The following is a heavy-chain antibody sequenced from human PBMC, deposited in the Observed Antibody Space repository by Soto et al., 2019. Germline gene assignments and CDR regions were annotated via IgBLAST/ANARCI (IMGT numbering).Heavy chain of an antibody. J-gene: IGHJ4*02. V-gene: IGHV1-69*13. Sequence: GASVKVSCKASGGTFSSYAISWVRQAPGQGLEWTGGIIPIFGTANYAQKFQGRVTITADESTSTAYMELSSLRSEDTAVYYCANVNDSYSDYWGQGTLVTVSS. CDR2: IIPIFGTA. CDR1: GGTFSSYA. D-gene: IGHD1-1*01. CDR3: ANVNDSYSDY.